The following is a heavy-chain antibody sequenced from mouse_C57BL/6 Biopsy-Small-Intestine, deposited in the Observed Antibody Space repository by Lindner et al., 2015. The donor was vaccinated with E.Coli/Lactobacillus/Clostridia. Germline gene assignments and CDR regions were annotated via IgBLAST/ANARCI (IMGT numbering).Heavy chain of an antibody. CDR3: ARDDVVLVSLEAVLGTGFDA. V-gene: IGHV1-66*01. D-gene: IGHD6-1*01. Sequence: SVKVSCKASGYTFTGYYIHWVRQAPGQGLEWMGWFNPKSGDTKYARKFQGRVTVTGDTSSSTAYMELTSLRSDDSAVYYCARDDVVLVSLEAVLGTGFDAWGQGTRVTVSS. CDR2: FNPKSGDT. J-gene: IGHJ4*01. CDR1: GYTFTGYY.